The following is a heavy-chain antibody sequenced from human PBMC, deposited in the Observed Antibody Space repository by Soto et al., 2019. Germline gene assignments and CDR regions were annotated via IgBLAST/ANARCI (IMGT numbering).Heavy chain of an antibody. J-gene: IGHJ6*03. CDR3: ARGSRQPRRTTYSYYYYMAV. CDR2: MNPNSGNT. D-gene: IGHD1-1*01. Sequence: QVQLVQSGAEVKKPGASVKVSCKASGYTFTSYDINWVRQATVQEIEWMGWMNPNSGNTGYAQKFQGRVTMTRNTSISTAYMELSSLRSEDTAVYYCARGSRQPRRTTYSYYYYMAVWCKETTVTVSS. CDR1: GYTFTSYD. V-gene: IGHV1-8*01.